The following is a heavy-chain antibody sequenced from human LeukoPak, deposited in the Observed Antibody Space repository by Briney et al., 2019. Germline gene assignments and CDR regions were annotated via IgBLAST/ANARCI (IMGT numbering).Heavy chain of an antibody. CDR2: ISAYNGNT. J-gene: IGHJ6*02. CDR1: GYTFTSYG. Sequence: GASVKVSCKASGYTFTSYGISWVRQAPGQGLEWMGWISAYNGNTNYAQKLQGRVTMTTDTSTSTAYMELRSLRSDDTAVYYCARGRGTMVQGPKYYYGMDVWGQGTTVTVSS. V-gene: IGHV1-18*01. D-gene: IGHD3-10*01. CDR3: ARGRGTMVQGPKYYYGMDV.